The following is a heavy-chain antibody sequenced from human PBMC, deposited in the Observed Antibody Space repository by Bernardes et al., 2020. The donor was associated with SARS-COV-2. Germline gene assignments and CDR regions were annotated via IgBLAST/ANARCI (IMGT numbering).Heavy chain of an antibody. Sequence: GGSLRLSCAASGFTFSSYAMSWVRQAPGKGLEWVSAISSSSYIYYADSVKGRFTISRDNAKNSLYLQMNSLRAEDTAVYYCARGDSIAAAGTPEYFQHWGQGTLVTVSS. D-gene: IGHD6-13*01. CDR2: ISSSSYI. J-gene: IGHJ1*01. CDR1: GFTFSSYA. V-gene: IGHV3-21*01. CDR3: ARGDSIAAAGTPEYFQH.